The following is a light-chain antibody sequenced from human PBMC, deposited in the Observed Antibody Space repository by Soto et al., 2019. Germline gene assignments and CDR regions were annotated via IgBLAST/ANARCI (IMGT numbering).Light chain of an antibody. V-gene: IGLV1-44*01. CDR3: ATWDDSLNARGV. Sequence: QSVLTQTPSASGTPGQTVTISCSGSRSNIGNNAVSWYQQFPGTAPKLLIYNSNQRPAGVPDRFSGSMSGTSASLAISGLQSQDEPDYYSATWDDSLNARGVFGGGTKLTVL. CDR1: RSNIGNNA. J-gene: IGLJ3*02. CDR2: NSN.